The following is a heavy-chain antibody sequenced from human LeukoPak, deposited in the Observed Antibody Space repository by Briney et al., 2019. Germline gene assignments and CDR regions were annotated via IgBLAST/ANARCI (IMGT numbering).Heavy chain of an antibody. CDR2: IYYSGST. D-gene: IGHD6-6*01. J-gene: IGHJ4*02. CDR3: ARGTWSSSIDY. V-gene: IGHV4-39*01. CDR1: GGSISSSSYY. Sequence: SETLSLTCTVSGGSISSSSYYWGWIRQPPGKGLEWIGSIYYSGSTYYNPSLKSRVTISVDTSKNQFSLKLSSVTAADTAVYYCARGTWSSSIDYWGQGTLVTVSS.